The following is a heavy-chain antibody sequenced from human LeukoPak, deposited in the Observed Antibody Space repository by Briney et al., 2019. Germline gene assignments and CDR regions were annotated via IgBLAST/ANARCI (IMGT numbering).Heavy chain of an antibody. J-gene: IGHJ6*02. CDR3: ARVGGTAGRDYYYYGMDV. CDR1: GGSISSYY. Sequence: SETLSLTCTVSGGSISSYYWSWIRQPPGKGPEWIGYIYYSGSTNYNPSLKSRVTISVDTSKNQFSLKLSSVTAADTAVYYCARVGGTAGRDYYYYGMDVWGQGTTVTVSS. D-gene: IGHD1-1*01. CDR2: IYYSGST. V-gene: IGHV4-59*01.